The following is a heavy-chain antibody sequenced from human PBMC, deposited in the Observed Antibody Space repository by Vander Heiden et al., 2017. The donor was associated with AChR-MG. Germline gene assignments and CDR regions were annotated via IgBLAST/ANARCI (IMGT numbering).Heavy chain of an antibody. V-gene: IGHV4-59*12. D-gene: IGHD6-19*01. CDR2: IYYGGST. Sequence: QVQLQESGPGLVKPSETLSLTCTVSGGSISNYYWTWIRQPPGKGLDWIGYIYYGGSTNYNPSLKSRVTISIDTSKTQFSLNLSSVTAADTAVYYCARGRYSSGWYDYWGQVILVTVSS. J-gene: IGHJ4*02. CDR3: ARGRYSSGWYDY. CDR1: GGSISNYY.